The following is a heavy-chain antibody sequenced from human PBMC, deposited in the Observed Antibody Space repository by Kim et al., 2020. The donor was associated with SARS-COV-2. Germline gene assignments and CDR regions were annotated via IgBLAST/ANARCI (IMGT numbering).Heavy chain of an antibody. D-gene: IGHD2-21*01. J-gene: IGHJ4*02. CDR3: ARAPSPDSPTDFDY. Sequence: AQKFQGRVTMTRDTSTSTVYMELSSLRSEDTAVYYCARAPSPDSPTDFDYWGQGTLVTVSS. V-gene: IGHV1-46*01.